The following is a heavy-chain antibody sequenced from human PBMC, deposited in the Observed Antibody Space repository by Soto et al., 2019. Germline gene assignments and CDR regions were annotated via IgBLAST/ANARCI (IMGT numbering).Heavy chain of an antibody. D-gene: IGHD2-8*01. CDR1: GGSISNHY. CDR3: SGGKWYSEY. Sequence: QVQLQESGPGLVKPSETLSLTCSVSGGSISNHYWSWIRQPPGKGLEWIGYIYYNGNTNYNPSLKSRVTMVVDTSRNQIPLKLTTVAAADTAVYYFSGGKWYSEYWGQGTLVTVSS. V-gene: IGHV4-59*11. J-gene: IGHJ4*02. CDR2: IYYNGNT.